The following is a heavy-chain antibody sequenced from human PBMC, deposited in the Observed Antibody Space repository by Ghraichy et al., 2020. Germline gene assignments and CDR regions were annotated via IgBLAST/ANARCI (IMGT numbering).Heavy chain of an antibody. CDR1: GFTFSSYG. J-gene: IGHJ6*02. CDR2: ISYDGSNK. Sequence: GGSLRLSCAASGFTFSSYGMHWVRQAPGKGLEWVAVISYDGSNKYYADSVKGRFTISRDNSKNTLYLQMNSLRAEDTAGYYCAKDRGEYYDILTGHNYYYYGMDVWGQGTTVTVSS. D-gene: IGHD3-9*01. V-gene: IGHV3-30*18. CDR3: AKDRGEYYDILTGHNYYYYGMDV.